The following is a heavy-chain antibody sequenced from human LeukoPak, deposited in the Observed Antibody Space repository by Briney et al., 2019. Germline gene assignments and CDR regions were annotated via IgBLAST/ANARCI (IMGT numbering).Heavy chain of an antibody. CDR3: ARLQSDVFNM. V-gene: IGHV4-4*07. CDR2: VRSSGST. J-gene: IGHJ3*02. Sequence: SETLSLTCTVTGDSIRSNFWSWIRQPAGKGLEWVGRVRSSGSTSYNPSLRTRVTMSIDTSKNQLSLHLSSVTAADTAVYYCARLQSDVFNMWGQGTLVTVSS. CDR1: GDSIRSNF.